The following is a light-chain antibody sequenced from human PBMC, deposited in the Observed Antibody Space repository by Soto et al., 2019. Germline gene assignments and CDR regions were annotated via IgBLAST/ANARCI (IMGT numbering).Light chain of an antibody. Sequence: EIVMTQSPATLSVSPGERATLSCRASQSVSSNLAWYQQKPGQAPRLLIYGASTRATGIPARFSGSGSGTEFPLPISSLQSEDFAVYYCQPYNNWPPYTFGQGTKLEIK. CDR3: QPYNNWPPYT. V-gene: IGKV3-15*01. CDR1: QSVSSN. J-gene: IGKJ2*01. CDR2: GAS.